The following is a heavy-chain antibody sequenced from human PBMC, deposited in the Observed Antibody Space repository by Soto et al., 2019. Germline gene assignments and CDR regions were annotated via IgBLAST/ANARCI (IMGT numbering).Heavy chain of an antibody. Sequence: PLETLSLTCTVSGGSISSGGYSWSWIRKPPGKGLEWIGYIYHSGSTYYNPSLKSRVTISVDRSKNQFSLKLSSVTAADTAVYYCARRRGFPYYYGMDVWGQGTTVTVSS. V-gene: IGHV4-30-2*01. D-gene: IGHD5-12*01. CDR2: IYHSGST. CDR3: ARRRGFPYYYGMDV. J-gene: IGHJ6*02. CDR1: GGSISSGGYS.